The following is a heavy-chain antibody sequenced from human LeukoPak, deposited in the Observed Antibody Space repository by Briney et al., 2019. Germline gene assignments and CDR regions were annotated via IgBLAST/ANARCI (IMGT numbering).Heavy chain of an antibody. CDR2: INSDGSST. Sequence: GGSLRLSCAASGFTFSSYWMHWVRHAPGKGLVWVSRINSDGSSTSYADSVKGRFTISRDNAKNTLYLQMNSLRAEDTAVYYCARDYGDYTVPYYYYYYYMDVWGKGTTVTVSS. D-gene: IGHD4-17*01. J-gene: IGHJ6*03. V-gene: IGHV3-74*01. CDR3: ARDYGDYTVPYYYYYYYMDV. CDR1: GFTFSSYW.